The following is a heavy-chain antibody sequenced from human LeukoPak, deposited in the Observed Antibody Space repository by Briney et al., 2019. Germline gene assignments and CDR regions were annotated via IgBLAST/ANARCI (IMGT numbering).Heavy chain of an antibody. CDR1: GGSISRHY. CDR2: IYYSGST. V-gene: IGHV4-59*11. D-gene: IGHD2-2*01. Sequence: SETLSLTCTVSGGSISRHYWSWIRQPPGKGLEWIGYIYYSGSTNYNPSLKSRVTISVDTSKNQFSLKLSSVTAADTAVYYCARVGSTSLRGEGWFDPWGQGTLVTVSS. CDR3: ARVGSTSLRGEGWFDP. J-gene: IGHJ5*02.